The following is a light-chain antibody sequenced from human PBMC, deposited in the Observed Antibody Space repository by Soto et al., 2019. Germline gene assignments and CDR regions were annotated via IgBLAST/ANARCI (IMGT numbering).Light chain of an antibody. CDR2: GAS. J-gene: IGKJ3*01. CDR3: QQYNDWPPIT. CDR1: QSVSTD. V-gene: IGKV3-15*01. Sequence: VMTQSPPTLSVSPGERATLSCRASQSVSTDLAWYQQKPGQAPRLLIYGASTRATDVPARFSGGGSGTEFTLTISSLHSADVAIYYCQQYNDWPPITFGPGTKVDIK.